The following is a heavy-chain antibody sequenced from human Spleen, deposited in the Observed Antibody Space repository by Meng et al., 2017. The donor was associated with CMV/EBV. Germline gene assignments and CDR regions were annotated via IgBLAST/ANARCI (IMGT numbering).Heavy chain of an antibody. V-gene: IGHV4-61*01. CDR3: TRENIEPVVQGYFYYGMDV. CDR1: GDSVNSGTHY. CDR2: LYYRGTT. D-gene: IGHD1-14*01. Sequence: SETLSLTCTVSGDSVNSGTHYWSWIRRPPGKGLEWIGNLYYRGTTNYNPSLKSRLTISVDTSQNQLSLTLTSVTAADTAVYYCTRENIEPVVQGYFYYGMDVWGQGTTVTVSS. J-gene: IGHJ6*02.